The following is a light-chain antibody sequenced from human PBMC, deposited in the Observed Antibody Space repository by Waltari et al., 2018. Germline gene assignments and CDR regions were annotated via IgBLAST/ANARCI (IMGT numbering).Light chain of an antibody. CDR2: GAS. V-gene: IGKV1-39*01. CDR3: QQSHSVPYT. CDR1: QDINRN. J-gene: IGKJ2*01. Sequence: DIQMTQSPSSLSPSVGDRIIITCRASQDINRNLNWYQKQVGKAPKLLIYGASNLQSGVPSRFSGSGSETDYTLIISSLQPEDSASYFCQQSHSVPYTLGQETKLVIK.